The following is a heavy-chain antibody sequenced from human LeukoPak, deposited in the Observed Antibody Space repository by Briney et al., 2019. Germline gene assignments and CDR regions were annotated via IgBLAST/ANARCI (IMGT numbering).Heavy chain of an antibody. J-gene: IGHJ4*02. CDR3: ARLGYYDSSGYYCFEY. CDR1: GGSISSSSYY. CDR2: IYYSGST. D-gene: IGHD3-22*01. Sequence: SETLSLTCTVSGGSISSSSYYWGWIRQPPGKGLEWIGSIYYSGSTYYNPSLKSRVTISVDTSKNQFSLKLSSVTAADTAVYYCARLGYYDSSGYYCFEYWGQGTLVTVSS. V-gene: IGHV4-39*01.